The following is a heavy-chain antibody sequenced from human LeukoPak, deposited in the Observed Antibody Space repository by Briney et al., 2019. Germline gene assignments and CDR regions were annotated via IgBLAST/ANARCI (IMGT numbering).Heavy chain of an antibody. J-gene: IGHJ4*02. D-gene: IGHD5-18*01. CDR2: INPSGGST. CDR1: GYTFTSYY. Sequence: ASVKVSCKAPGYTFTSYYMHWVRQAPGQGLEWMGIINPSGGSTSYAQKFQGRVTMTRDMSTSTVYMELSSPRSEDTAVYYCARAYSYGYVRYYFDYWGQGTLVTVSS. CDR3: ARAYSYGYVRYYFDY. V-gene: IGHV1-46*01.